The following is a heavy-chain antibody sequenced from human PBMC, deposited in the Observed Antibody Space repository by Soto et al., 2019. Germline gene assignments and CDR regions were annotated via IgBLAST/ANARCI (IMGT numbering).Heavy chain of an antibody. CDR1: GGSISSYY. D-gene: IGHD2-2*01. CDR3: ARVILGPRVVVVPAAMSYYYYYMDV. Sequence: PSETLSLTCTVSGGSISSYYWSWIRQPPGKGLEWIGYIYYSGSTNYNPSLKSRVTISVDTSKNQFSLKLSSVTAADTAVYYCARVILGPRVVVVPAAMSYYYYYMDVWGKGTTVTVSS. J-gene: IGHJ6*03. V-gene: IGHV4-59*01. CDR2: IYYSGST.